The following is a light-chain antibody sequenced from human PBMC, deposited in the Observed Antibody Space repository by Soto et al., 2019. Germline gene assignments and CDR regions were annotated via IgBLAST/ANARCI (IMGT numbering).Light chain of an antibody. J-gene: IGKJ3*01. CDR1: QSIAGNF. Sequence: EIVVTQSPGTLSLSPGEGATLSCTASQSIAGNFLAWYQQRPGQAPRLLISAASSRASAIPDRFSGSGSGTEFTLTISRLEPEDSAVYYCQQYGSSPLTFGPGTKLNIK. CDR2: AAS. CDR3: QQYGSSPLT. V-gene: IGKV3-20*01.